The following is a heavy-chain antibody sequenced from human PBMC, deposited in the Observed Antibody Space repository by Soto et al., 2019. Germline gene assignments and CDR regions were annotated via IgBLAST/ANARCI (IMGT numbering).Heavy chain of an antibody. CDR3: AKVNSNMITFGGVIV. J-gene: IGHJ4*02. CDR2: ISYDGSNK. D-gene: IGHD3-16*02. CDR1: GFTFSSYG. V-gene: IGHV3-30*18. Sequence: QVQLVESGGGVVQPGRSLRLSCAASGFTFSSYGMHWVRQAPGKGLEWVAVISYDGSNKYYADSVKGRFTISRDNSKNTLYVQMNSLRAEYTAVYYCAKVNSNMITFGGVIVWGQGTLVTVSS.